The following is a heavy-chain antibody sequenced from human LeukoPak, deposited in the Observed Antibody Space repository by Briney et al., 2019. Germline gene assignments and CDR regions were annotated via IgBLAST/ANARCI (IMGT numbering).Heavy chain of an antibody. V-gene: IGHV4-39*07. CDR1: GGSISSSSYY. Sequence: SETLSLTCTVSGGSISSSSYYWGWIRQPPGKGLEWIGSIYYSGSTYYNPSLKSRVTISVDTSKNQFSLKLSSVTAADTAVYYCARCGYSYGLLGYYYYMDVWGKGTAVTISS. CDR2: IYYSGST. J-gene: IGHJ6*03. D-gene: IGHD5-18*01. CDR3: ARCGYSYGLLGYYYYMDV.